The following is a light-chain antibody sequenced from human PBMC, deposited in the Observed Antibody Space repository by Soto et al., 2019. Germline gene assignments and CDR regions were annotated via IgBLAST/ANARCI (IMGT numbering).Light chain of an antibody. V-gene: IGKV3-15*01. CDR2: GAT. J-gene: IGKJ2*02. CDR3: PQYNDWPRCT. CDR1: QSVRSN. Sequence: EILMTQSPATLSVSPGERATLSCRASQSVRSNLAWYQQKPGQAPRLLIFGATTRATGMPARFSGSGSGTEFTLTISSLQSEDFAVYYCPQYNDWPRCTFGQGTKLEIK.